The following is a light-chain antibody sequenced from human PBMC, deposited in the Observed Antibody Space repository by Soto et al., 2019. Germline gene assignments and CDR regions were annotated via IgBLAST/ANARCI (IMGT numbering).Light chain of an antibody. CDR3: QVRTNWSIA. CDR1: QSVSSY. Sequence: EFVLTQSPATLSLSPGERATLSCRASQSVSSYLAWYQQKPGQAPRILIYDASNRATGIPARFSGTGSGTDFTLTINNLEPEDFAVYYCQVRTNWSIAFGRGTRLETK. J-gene: IGKJ5*01. CDR2: DAS. V-gene: IGKV3-11*01.